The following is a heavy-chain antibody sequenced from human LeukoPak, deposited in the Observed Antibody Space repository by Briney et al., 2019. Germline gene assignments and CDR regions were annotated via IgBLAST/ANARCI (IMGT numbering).Heavy chain of an antibody. J-gene: IGHJ4*02. D-gene: IGHD6-25*01. Sequence: GGSLRLSCVVSGFTVRTNYMTWARQAPGKGLEWVSLIFAGGTTYYADSVRGRFTVSRDNSKNTLYLQMNSLRAEDTAVYYCARAGSADSFDYWGQGTLVTVSS. CDR3: ARAGSADSFDY. V-gene: IGHV3-53*01. CDR2: IFAGGTT. CDR1: GFTVRTNY.